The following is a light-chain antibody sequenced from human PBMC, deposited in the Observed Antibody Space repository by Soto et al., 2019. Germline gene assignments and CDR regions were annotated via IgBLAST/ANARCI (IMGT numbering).Light chain of an antibody. J-gene: IGLJ2*01. CDR1: SSDVGSYNS. CDR3: QSFDSSLSAFVV. CDR2: EGS. Sequence: QSVLTQPASVSGSPGQSIAISCTGTSSDVGSYNSVSWYQQHPGKAPKLMIYEGSKRPSGVPDRFSASRSGTSASLAISGLQPEDEADYYCQSFDSSLSAFVVFGGGTKLTVL. V-gene: IGLV2-14*02.